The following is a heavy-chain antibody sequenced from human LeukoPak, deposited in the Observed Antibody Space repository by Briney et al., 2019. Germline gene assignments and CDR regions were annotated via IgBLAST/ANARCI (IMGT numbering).Heavy chain of an antibody. CDR2: ISGSGGST. V-gene: IGHV3-23*01. Sequence: GGSLRLSCAASGFTFSSYAMSWVRQAPGKGLEWVSAISGSGGSTYYADSVKGRFTISRDNSKNTLYLQMNSLRAEDTAVYYCAKDRDTYYDFWSGYPLFDYWGQGTLVTVSS. J-gene: IGHJ4*02. D-gene: IGHD3-3*01. CDR1: GFTFSSYA. CDR3: AKDRDTYYDFWSGYPLFDY.